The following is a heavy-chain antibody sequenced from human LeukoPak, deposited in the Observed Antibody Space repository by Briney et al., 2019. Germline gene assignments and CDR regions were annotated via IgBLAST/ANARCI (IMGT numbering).Heavy chain of an antibody. CDR1: GASISNYY. Sequence: PSETLSLTCPISGASISNYYWSWIRQPAGKGLEIIGLFYNSGSTNCNPSLKSRVTMSLDTSNNQFSLKLSSLTAADTAVYYCARVWDCSGGNCYSSIDYWGQGTLVTVSS. D-gene: IGHD2-15*01. CDR2: FYNSGST. V-gene: IGHV4-4*07. J-gene: IGHJ4*02. CDR3: ARVWDCSGGNCYSSIDY.